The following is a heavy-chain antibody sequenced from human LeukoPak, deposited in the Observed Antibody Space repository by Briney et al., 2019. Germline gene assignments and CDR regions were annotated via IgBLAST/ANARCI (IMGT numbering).Heavy chain of an antibody. J-gene: IGHJ6*02. CDR1: GGSVSSGSYY. CDR2: IYYSGST. V-gene: IGHV4-61*01. D-gene: IGHD2-8*01. CDR3: ARDRGTNGVGKDV. Sequence: SETLSLTCTVSGGSVSSGSYYWSWIRQPPGKGLEWIGYIYYSGSTNYNPSLKSRVTISVDTSKNQFSLKLSSVTAADTAVYYCARDRGTNGVGKDVWGQGTRSPSP.